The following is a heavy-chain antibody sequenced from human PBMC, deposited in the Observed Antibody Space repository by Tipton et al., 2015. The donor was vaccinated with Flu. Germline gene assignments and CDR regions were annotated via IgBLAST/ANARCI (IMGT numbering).Heavy chain of an antibody. V-gene: IGHV4-34*01. CDR2: INHSGST. CDR3: ARGQTEYCTNGVCFSFNFDY. CDR1: GGSFSGYY. J-gene: IGHJ4*02. D-gene: IGHD2-8*01. Sequence: TLSLTCAVYGGSFSGYYWSWIRQPPGKGLEWIGEINHSGSTNYNPSLKSRVTISVDTSKNKFSLKLSSVTAADTAVYYCARGQTEYCTNGVCFSFNFDYWGQGTLVTVSS.